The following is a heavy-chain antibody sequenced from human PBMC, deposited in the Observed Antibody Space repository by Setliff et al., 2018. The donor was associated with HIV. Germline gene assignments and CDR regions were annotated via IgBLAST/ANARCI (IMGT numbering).Heavy chain of an antibody. CDR1: GVTFSTFA. J-gene: IGHJ6*03. V-gene: IGHV1-69*13. Sequence: SVKVSCKASGVTFSTFAISWVRQAPGQGLEWMGGIIPILGTTKYAQKSQGRVTITADESTNTAYMELSSLRSEGTAVYYCARDSSGVLSLRYMDVWGKGTTVTAP. CDR3: ARDSSGVLSLRYMDV. D-gene: IGHD3-22*01. CDR2: IIPILGTT.